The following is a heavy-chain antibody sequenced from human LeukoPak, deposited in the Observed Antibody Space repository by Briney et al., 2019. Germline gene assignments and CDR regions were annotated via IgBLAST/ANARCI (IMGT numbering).Heavy chain of an antibody. J-gene: IGHJ4*02. CDR2: IYYSGST. Sequence: PSETLSLTCAVYGGSFSGYYWSWIRQPPGKGLEWIGYIYYSGSTNYNPSLKSRVTISVDTSKNQFSLKLSSVTAADTAVYYCARDLSGDQPFDYWGQGTLVTVSS. D-gene: IGHD4-17*01. CDR3: ARDLSGDQPFDY. V-gene: IGHV4-59*01. CDR1: GGSFSGYY.